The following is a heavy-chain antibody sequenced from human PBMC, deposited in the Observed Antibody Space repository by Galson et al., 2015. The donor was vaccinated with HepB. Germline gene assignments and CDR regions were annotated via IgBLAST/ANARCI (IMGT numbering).Heavy chain of an antibody. CDR2: ISWDGGST. Sequence: SLRLSCAASGFTFDDYTMHWVRQAPGKGLEWVSLISWDGGSTYYADSVKGRFTISRDNSKNSLYLQMNSLRTEDTALYYCAKWFPYSSSYYRGYFDYWGQGTLVTVSS. D-gene: IGHD6-13*01. V-gene: IGHV3-43*01. J-gene: IGHJ4*02. CDR1: GFTFDDYT. CDR3: AKWFPYSSSYYRGYFDY.